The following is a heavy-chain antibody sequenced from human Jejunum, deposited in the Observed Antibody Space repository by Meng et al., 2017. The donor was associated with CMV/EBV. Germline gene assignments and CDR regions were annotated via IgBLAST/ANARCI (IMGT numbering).Heavy chain of an antibody. CDR1: GFPFRSYA. V-gene: IGHV3-23*01. J-gene: IGHJ4*02. D-gene: IGHD5-12*01. CDR2: ISNTGGTT. Sequence: SCVASGFPFRSYAMSWVRQAPGQGLEWVSTISNTGGTTFYADSVKGRFAITRDNSKNTLNLQMNSLRAEDTAVYYCAGGDYGGYYYWGQGTLVTVSS. CDR3: AGGDYGGYYY.